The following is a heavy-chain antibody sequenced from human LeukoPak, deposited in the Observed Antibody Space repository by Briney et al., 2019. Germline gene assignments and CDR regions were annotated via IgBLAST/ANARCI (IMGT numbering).Heavy chain of an antibody. J-gene: IGHJ4*02. Sequence: SGGSLRLSCAASGFMFDTYAMNWVRQAPGKGLEWVSYISQSGDAKYYADSVKGRFTISRDNARNSLYLQMNSLRAEDTAIYYCTTQDLVVVPAASHYFDYWGQGILIIASA. CDR1: GFMFDTYA. D-gene: IGHD2-15*01. CDR3: TTQDLVVVPAASHYFDY. V-gene: IGHV3-48*03. CDR2: ISQSGDAK.